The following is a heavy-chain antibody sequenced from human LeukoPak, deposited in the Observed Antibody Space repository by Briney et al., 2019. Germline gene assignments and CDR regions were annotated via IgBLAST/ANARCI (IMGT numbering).Heavy chain of an antibody. J-gene: IGHJ4*02. D-gene: IGHD5-18*01. Sequence: SETLSLTCTVSGGSISGYYWSWIRQPPGKGLEWIGYIHYTGSTNYKPSLKSRVTMSVDTSKNQVFLKVASVTAADTAVYYCARVQIGYTYGLFDYWGQGTLVTVSS. CDR2: IHYTGST. CDR1: GGSISGYY. V-gene: IGHV4-59*01. CDR3: ARVQIGYTYGLFDY.